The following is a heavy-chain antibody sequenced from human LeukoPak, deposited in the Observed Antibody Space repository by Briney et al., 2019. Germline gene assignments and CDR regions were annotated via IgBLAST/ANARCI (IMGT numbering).Heavy chain of an antibody. J-gene: IGHJ4*02. CDR1: GGSISSSSYY. Sequence: SETPSPTCTVSGGSISSSSYYWGWIRQPPGKGLEWIGSIYYSGSTYYNPSLKSRVTISVDTSKNQFSLKLSSVTAADTAVYYCASFYGSGSYYPKPDYWGQGTLVTVSS. D-gene: IGHD3-10*01. CDR2: IYYSGST. CDR3: ASFYGSGSYYPKPDY. V-gene: IGHV4-39*01.